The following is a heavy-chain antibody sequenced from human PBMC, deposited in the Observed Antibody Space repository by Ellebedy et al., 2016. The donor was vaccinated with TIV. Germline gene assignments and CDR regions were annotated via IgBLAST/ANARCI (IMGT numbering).Heavy chain of an antibody. CDR3: ARDLEPATAIPSY. D-gene: IGHD2-2*02. J-gene: IGHJ4*02. V-gene: IGHV4-59*12. Sequence: SETLSLTCTVSGGSISSYYWSWIRQPPGKGLEWIGYIYYSGSTYYNPSLKSRVTISVDTSKNQFSLKLSTVTAADTAVYYCARDLEPATAIPSYWGQGTLVTVSS. CDR2: IYYSGST. CDR1: GGSISSYY.